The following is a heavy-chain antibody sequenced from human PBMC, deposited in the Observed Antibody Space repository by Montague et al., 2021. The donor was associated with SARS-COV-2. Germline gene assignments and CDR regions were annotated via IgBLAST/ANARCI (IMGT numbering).Heavy chain of an antibody. CDR3: VGGGTRPEI. V-gene: IGHV2-5*04. D-gene: IGHD1-14*01. CDR1: GFSLSTSGVG. Sequence: PALVKPTQTLTLTCTFSGFSLSTSGVGVGWIRQPPGKALEWLIVIYWDDDKHYSPSLKSRLTITKDTSKNQVVLKMTNMDPVDTGTYHCVGGGTRPEIWGRGTMVIVSS. CDR2: IYWDDDK. J-gene: IGHJ3*02.